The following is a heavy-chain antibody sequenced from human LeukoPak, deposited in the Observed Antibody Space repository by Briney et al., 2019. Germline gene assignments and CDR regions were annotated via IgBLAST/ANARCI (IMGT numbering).Heavy chain of an antibody. CDR3: ARGDNAGWFDD. Sequence: PGGSLRLSCAASGFSFSIYPLHCVRQAPGKGREWVADISSDGTIQDYADSVKARFTISRDNPKNTLFLQLNSLRVEDTAVYFCARGDNAGWFDDGSQG. D-gene: IGHD3-9*01. CDR1: GFSFSIYP. J-gene: IGHJ4*02. V-gene: IGHV3-30*16. CDR2: ISSDGTIQ.